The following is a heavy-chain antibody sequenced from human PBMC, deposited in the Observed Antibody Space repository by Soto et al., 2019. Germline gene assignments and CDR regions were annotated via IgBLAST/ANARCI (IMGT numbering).Heavy chain of an antibody. D-gene: IGHD3-10*01. Sequence: QVQLVESGGGVVQPGRSLRLSCAASGFTFSSYGMHWVRQAPGKGLEWVAVISYDGSNKYYADSVKGRFTISRDNSKNTLYLQMNSLRAEDTAVYYCAGALLWFGEFLYGMDVWGQGTTVTVSS. CDR3: AGALLWFGEFLYGMDV. CDR1: GFTFSSYG. J-gene: IGHJ6*02. CDR2: ISYDGSNK. V-gene: IGHV3-30*03.